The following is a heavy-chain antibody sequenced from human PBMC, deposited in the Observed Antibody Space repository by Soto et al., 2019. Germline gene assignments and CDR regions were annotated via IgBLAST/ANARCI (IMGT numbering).Heavy chain of an antibody. CDR2: ISYDGSNK. Sequence: SLRLSCAASGFTISSYDMHWVRQAPGKGLEWVAVISYDGSNKYYADSVKGRFTISRDNSKNTLYLQMNSLRAEDTAVYYCARDLESTYYYDSSGGFDYWGQGTLVTVSS. V-gene: IGHV3-30-3*01. CDR1: GFTISSYD. J-gene: IGHJ4*02. CDR3: ARDLESTYYYDSSGGFDY. D-gene: IGHD3-22*01.